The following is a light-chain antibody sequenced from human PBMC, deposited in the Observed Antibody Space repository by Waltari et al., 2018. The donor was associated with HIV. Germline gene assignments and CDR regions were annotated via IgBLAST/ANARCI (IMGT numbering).Light chain of an antibody. CDR1: QSVLYSSNNKNF. V-gene: IGKV4-1*01. CDR2: WAS. CDR3: QQHYTTPYT. Sequence: DIVMTQFPDSLALSLGERATINCKSNQSVLYSSNNKNFLAWYQQKSGQRPKLLVYWASTRESGVPDRFSGSGSGTDFTLTISSLQAEDVAVYFCQQHYTTPYTFGQGTKLEIK. J-gene: IGKJ2*01.